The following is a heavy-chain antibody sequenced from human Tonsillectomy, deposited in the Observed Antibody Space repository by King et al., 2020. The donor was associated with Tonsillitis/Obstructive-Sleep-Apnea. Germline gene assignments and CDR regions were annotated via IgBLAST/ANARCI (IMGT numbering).Heavy chain of an antibody. CDR1: GFTFDDYA. D-gene: IGHD2-2*01. Sequence: VQLVESGGGLVQPGRSLRLSCAASGFTFDDYAMHWVRQAPGEGLEWVSGISWNSGIILYADSVKGRFTISRDNAKNFLYIQMNRLGAEDTAFYYCTKLERKYCSTSRCQFDYWGRGTLVAVSS. J-gene: IGHJ4*02. CDR3: TKLERKYCSTSRCQFDY. CDR2: ISWNSGII. V-gene: IGHV3-9*01.